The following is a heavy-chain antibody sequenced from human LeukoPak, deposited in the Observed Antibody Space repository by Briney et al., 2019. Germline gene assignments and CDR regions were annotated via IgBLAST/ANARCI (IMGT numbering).Heavy chain of an antibody. J-gene: IGHJ5*02. CDR1: GDSVSINIAA. V-gene: IGHV6-1*01. CDR3: ARYSGAQFAP. Sequence: QTLSLTCAISGDSVSINIAAWDWIRQSPSRGVEWLGRTSYRHKLYSDYAASVQSRITLNPDPSKKWFAPRVHSVPPENTAVYYCARYSGAQFAPGGRETRVTVSS. D-gene: IGHD1-26*01. CDR2: TSYRHKLYS.